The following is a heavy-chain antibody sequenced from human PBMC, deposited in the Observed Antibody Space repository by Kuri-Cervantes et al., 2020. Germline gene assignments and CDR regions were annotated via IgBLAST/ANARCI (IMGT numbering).Heavy chain of an antibody. Sequence: GESLKISCAASGFTFDDYAMHWVRQAPGKGLEWVSAISGSGGSTYYADSVKGRFTISRDNSKNTLYLQMNSLRAEDTAVYYCAKSDATTYYDFWSGYYSGFDYWGQGTLVTVSS. CDR3: AKSDATTYYDFWSGYYSGFDY. V-gene: IGHV3-23*01. D-gene: IGHD3-3*01. CDR1: GFTFDDYA. J-gene: IGHJ4*02. CDR2: ISGSGGST.